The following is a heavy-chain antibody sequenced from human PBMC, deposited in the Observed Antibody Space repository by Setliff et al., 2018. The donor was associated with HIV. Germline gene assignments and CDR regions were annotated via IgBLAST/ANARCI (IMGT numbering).Heavy chain of an antibody. CDR1: GYTFNNYG. CDR3: ARGKTWLRFLDY. V-gene: IGHV1-18*01. J-gene: IGHJ4*02. Sequence: ASVKVSCKASGYTFNNYGISWVRRAPGQGLEWMGWINAHSGYTNYAQNVQGRVTVTMDTSTSTACMELRSLKSDDTAVYYCARGKTWLRFLDYWGQGTLVTVSS. CDR2: INAHSGYT. D-gene: IGHD5-12*01.